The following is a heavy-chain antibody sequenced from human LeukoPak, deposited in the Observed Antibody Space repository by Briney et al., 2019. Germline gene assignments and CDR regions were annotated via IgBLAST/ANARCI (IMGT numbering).Heavy chain of an antibody. CDR3: AKTYYDYVWGSYRLYYFDY. Sequence: GGSLRLSCAASGFTFSGYAMSWVRQAPGKGLEWVSAISGSGGSTYYADSVKGRFTISRDNSKKTLYLQMNSLRAEDTAVYYCAKTYYDYVWGSYRLYYFDYWGQGTLVTVSS. D-gene: IGHD3-16*02. CDR1: GFTFSGYA. V-gene: IGHV3-23*01. J-gene: IGHJ4*02. CDR2: ISGSGGST.